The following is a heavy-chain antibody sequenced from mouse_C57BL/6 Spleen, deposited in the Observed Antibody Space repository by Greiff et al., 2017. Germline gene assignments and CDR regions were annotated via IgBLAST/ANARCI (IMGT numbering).Heavy chain of an antibody. CDR1: GYTFTDYY. CDR3: ARRGSRRAMDY. Sequence: LKESGPVLVKPGASVKMSCKASGYTFTDYYMNWVKQSHGKSLEWIGVINPYNGGTSYNQKFKGKATLTVDKSSSTAYMELNSLTSEDSAVYYCARRGSRRAMDYWGQGTSVTVSS. CDR2: INPYNGGT. J-gene: IGHJ4*01. D-gene: IGHD3-1*01. V-gene: IGHV1-19*01.